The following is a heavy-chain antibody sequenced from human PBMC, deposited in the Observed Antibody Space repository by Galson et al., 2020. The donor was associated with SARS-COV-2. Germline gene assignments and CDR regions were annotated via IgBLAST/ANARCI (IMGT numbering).Heavy chain of an antibody. CDR1: GFSLSTSGMC. Sequence: ESGPTLVKPTQTITLTCTFSGFSLSTSGMCVSWIRQPPGKALEWLARIDWNDDKYYSTSLKTRLTISKDTSKNQVVLTMTNMDPVDTATYYCARTVGVAVSGVSYYYGTDAWGQGTTVTVSS. D-gene: IGHD6-19*01. CDR2: IDWNDDK. V-gene: IGHV2-70*11. CDR3: ARTVGVAVSGVSYYYGTDA. J-gene: IGHJ6*02.